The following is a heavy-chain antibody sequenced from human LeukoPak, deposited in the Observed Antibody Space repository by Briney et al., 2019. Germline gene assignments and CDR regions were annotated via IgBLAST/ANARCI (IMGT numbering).Heavy chain of an antibody. CDR2: IIPIFGTA. CDR1: GGTFSSYA. CDR3: ARRKKTKYDSSGYYYHDAFDI. D-gene: IGHD3-22*01. J-gene: IGHJ3*02. V-gene: IGHV1-69*05. Sequence: SVKVSCKAAGGTFSSYAISWVRQAPGQGLEWMGRIIPIFGTANYAQKFQGRVTITTDESTSTAYMELSSLRSEDTAVYYCARRKKTKYDSSGYYYHDAFDIWGQGTMVTVSS.